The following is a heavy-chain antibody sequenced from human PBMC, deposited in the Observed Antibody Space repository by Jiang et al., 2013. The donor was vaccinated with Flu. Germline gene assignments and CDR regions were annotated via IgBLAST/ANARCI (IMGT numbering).Heavy chain of an antibody. Sequence: GLVKPSGTLSLTCTVSGGSVSSNDWWTWVRQSPGKQLEWIGDIYHGGNTNFNPSLKSRVILSVDKSKNQFSLKLNSVTAADSAVYYCARRASLLLNRSLDHWGQGTLVTVSS. CDR1: GGSVSSNDW. CDR3: ARRASLLLNRSLDH. J-gene: IGHJ4*02. V-gene: IGHV4-4*02. D-gene: IGHD2/OR15-2a*01. CDR2: IYHGGNT.